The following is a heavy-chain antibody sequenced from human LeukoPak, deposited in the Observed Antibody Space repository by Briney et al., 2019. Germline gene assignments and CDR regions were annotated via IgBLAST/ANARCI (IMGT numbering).Heavy chain of an antibody. D-gene: IGHD3-22*01. CDR1: GYTFTSYD. J-gene: IGHJ3*02. CDR2: MNPNSGNT. CDR3: ARINRPLYYYDSSGYYNHDDAFDI. V-gene: IGHV1-8*03. Sequence: ASVKVSCKASGYTFTSYDINWVRQATGQGLEWMGWMNPNSGNTGHAQKFQGRVTITRNTSISTAYMELSSLRSEDTAVYYCARINRPLYYYDSSGYYNHDDAFDIWGQGTMVTVSS.